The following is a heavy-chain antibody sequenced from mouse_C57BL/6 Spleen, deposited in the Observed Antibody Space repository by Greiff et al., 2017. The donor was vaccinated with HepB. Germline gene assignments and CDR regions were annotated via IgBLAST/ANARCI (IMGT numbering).Heavy chain of an antibody. Sequence: VKVEESGPGLVAPSQSLSITCTVSGFSLTSYGVDWVRQPPGKGLEWLGVIWGGGSTNYNLALMSSLSISKDNSKSQVFLKMNSLQTDDTAMYCCAKRSYGSYWYFDVWGTGTTVTVSS. D-gene: IGHD1-1*01. V-gene: IGHV2-9*01. J-gene: IGHJ1*03. CDR2: IWGGGST. CDR3: AKRSYGSYWYFDV. CDR1: GFSLTSYG.